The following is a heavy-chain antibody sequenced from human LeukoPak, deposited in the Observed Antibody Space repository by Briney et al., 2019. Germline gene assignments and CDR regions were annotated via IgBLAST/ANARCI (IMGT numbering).Heavy chain of an antibody. CDR2: INTDTGNP. CDR1: GYTFTTYG. D-gene: IGHD3-16*02. Sequence: GASVKVSCKASGYTFTTYGIYWVRQAPGQGLEWMGWINTDTGNPTYAQGFTGRFVFSLDTSVSTAYLQISSLKAEDTAVYYCGRAYQPLGGLSFPDQWGQGTLVTVSS. CDR3: GRAYQPLGGLSFPDQ. V-gene: IGHV7-4-1*02. J-gene: IGHJ5*02.